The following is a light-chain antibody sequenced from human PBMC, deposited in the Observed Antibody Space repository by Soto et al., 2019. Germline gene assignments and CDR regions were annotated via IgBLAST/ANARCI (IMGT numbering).Light chain of an antibody. J-gene: IGLJ1*01. V-gene: IGLV9-49*01. CDR1: SGYSNYK. CDR3: GADHGSGSNFVYV. CDR2: VGTGGIVG. Sequence: QAVVTQPPSASASLGASVTLTCTLSSGYSNYKVDWYQQRPGKGPRFVMRVGTGGIVGSKGDGIPDRFSVLGSGLNRYLTIKNIQEEDESDDHCGADHGSGSNFVYVFGTGTKLTVL.